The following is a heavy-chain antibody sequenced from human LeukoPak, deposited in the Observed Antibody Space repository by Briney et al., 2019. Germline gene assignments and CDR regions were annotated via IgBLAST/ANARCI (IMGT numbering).Heavy chain of an antibody. CDR3: ARGPRVVPGNDGYYYMDV. CDR1: GGSFSGYY. V-gene: IGHV4-34*01. J-gene: IGHJ6*03. Sequence: SETLSLTCAVYGGSFSGYYWSWIRQPPGKGLEWIGEINHSGSTNYNPSLKSRVTISVDTSKNQFSLKLSSVTAADTAVYYCARGPRVVPGNDGYYYMDVWGKGTTVTVSS. D-gene: IGHD2-2*01. CDR2: INHSGST.